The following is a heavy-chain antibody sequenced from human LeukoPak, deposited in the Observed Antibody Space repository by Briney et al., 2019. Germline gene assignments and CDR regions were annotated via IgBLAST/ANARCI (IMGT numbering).Heavy chain of an antibody. J-gene: IGHJ4*02. D-gene: IGHD4-23*01. CDR1: GGSFSGYY. CDR3: AKSTVVRNFDY. V-gene: IGHV3-23*01. Sequence: PSETLSLTCAVYGGSFSGYYWSWVRQAPGKGLEWVSAISGSGGSTYYADSVKGRFTISRDNSKNTLYLQMNSLRAEDTAVYYCAKSTVVRNFDYWGQGTLVTVSS. CDR2: ISGSGGST.